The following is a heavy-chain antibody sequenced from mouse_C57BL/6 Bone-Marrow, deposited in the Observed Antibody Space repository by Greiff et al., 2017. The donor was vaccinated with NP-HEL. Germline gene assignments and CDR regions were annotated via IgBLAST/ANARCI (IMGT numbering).Heavy chain of an antibody. V-gene: IGHV5-4*01. Sequence: EVQLVESGGGLVKPGGSLKLSCAASGFTFSSYAMSWVRQTPEQRLEWVATISDGGSYTYYPDNVKGRFTISRDNAKNNLYLQMSHLKSEDTAMYYCARGSGTLFAYWGQGTLVTVSA. J-gene: IGHJ3*01. D-gene: IGHD1-3*01. CDR3: ARGSGTLFAY. CDR2: ISDGGSYT. CDR1: GFTFSSYA.